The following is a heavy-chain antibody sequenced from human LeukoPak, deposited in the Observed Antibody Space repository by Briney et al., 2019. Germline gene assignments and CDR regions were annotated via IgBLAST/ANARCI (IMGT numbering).Heavy chain of an antibody. CDR2: INHSGRT. J-gene: IGHJ6*02. V-gene: IGHV4-34*01. CDR1: GGSFSGYY. D-gene: IGHD3-16*01. CDR3: ARGGDSLWWGYYGMDV. Sequence: SETLSLTCAVHGGSFSGYYWSWIRQPPGKGLEWIGEINHSGRTNYNPSLKSRVTISVDTSKNQFSLKLSSVTAADTAVYYCARGGDSLWWGYYGMDVWGQGTTVTVSS.